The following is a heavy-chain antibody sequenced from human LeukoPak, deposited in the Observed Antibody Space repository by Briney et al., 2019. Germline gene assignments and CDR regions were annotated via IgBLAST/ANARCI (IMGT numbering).Heavy chain of an antibody. J-gene: IGHJ3*02. CDR2: INTDESGT. CDR1: RFTFSSYW. Sequence: GGSLRLSCAASRFTFSSYWMHWVRQAPGKGLVWVSRINTDESGTSYADSVKGRFTISRDNAKSTLYLQMNSLRAEDTAVYYCARGNAHALDIWGQGTMVTVSS. CDR3: ARGNAHALDI. D-gene: IGHD1-1*01. V-gene: IGHV3-74*01.